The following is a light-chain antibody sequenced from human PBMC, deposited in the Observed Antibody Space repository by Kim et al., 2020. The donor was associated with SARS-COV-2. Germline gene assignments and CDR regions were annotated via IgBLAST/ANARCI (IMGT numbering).Light chain of an antibody. CDR1: NIGGHS. CDR2: YDR. CDR3: KVWDTDTDHYV. V-gene: IGLV3-21*01. Sequence: PGQTARMTCGGNNIGGHSVHWYQQKPGRAPVLVMYYDRDRPSGIPERFSGSKSANTATLTISRVEARDEADYYCKVWDTDTDHYVFGTGTKVTVL. J-gene: IGLJ1*01.